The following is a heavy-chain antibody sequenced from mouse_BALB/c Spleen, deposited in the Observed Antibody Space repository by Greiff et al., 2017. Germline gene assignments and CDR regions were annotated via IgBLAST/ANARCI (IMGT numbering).Heavy chain of an antibody. D-gene: IGHD4-1*01. Sequence: EVQVVESGGGLVKPGGSLKLSCAASGFAFSSYDMSWVRQTPEKRLEWVAYISSGGGSTYYPDTVKGRFTISRDNAKNTLYLQMSSLKSEDTAMYYCARHGRTGTGGAWFAYWGQGTLVTVSA. CDR3: ARHGRTGTGGAWFAY. CDR1: GFAFSSYD. V-gene: IGHV5-12-1*01. CDR2: ISSGGGST. J-gene: IGHJ3*01.